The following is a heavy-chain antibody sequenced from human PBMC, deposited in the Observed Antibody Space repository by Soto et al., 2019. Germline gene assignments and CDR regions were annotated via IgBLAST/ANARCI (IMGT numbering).Heavy chain of an antibody. CDR2: FDPEDGET. CDR3: ATVVTGTTGYYYGMAV. D-gene: IGHD1-7*01. J-gene: IGHJ6*02. V-gene: IGHV1-24*01. Sequence: QVQLVQSGAEVKKPGASVKVSCKVSGYTLTELSMHWVRQAPGKGLEWMGGFDPEDGETIYAQKFQGRVTMTEDTSTATAYMELSGLRSDATAVYYCATVVTGTTGYYYGMAVWGQRTTDTVSS. CDR1: GYTLTELS.